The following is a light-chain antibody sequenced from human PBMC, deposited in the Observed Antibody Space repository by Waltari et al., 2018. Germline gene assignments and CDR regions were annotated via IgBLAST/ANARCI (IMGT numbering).Light chain of an antibody. CDR3: MQGIHRPWT. J-gene: IGKJ1*01. Sequence: DVVMTQSPLSRPATLGQPASISCRSSQSLVSSDGNTYFNCFPQRPGQSPRRLLYKVSNRDSGVPDRFSGSGSGTDFTLRISRVEAEDVGVYYCMQGIHRPWTFGQGTKVEIK. CDR1: QSLVSSDGNTY. CDR2: KVS. V-gene: IGKV2-30*01.